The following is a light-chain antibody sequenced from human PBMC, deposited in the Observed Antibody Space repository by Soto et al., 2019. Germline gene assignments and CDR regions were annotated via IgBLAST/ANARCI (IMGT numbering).Light chain of an antibody. Sequence: EIVLTQSPGTLSLSPGERATLSCRASQSVSSSYLAWYQQKPGQAPRLLIYGASSRATGIPDRFSGSGSGTDFALTISRLEPEDFAVYYCQQYGSARGTFGGGTKGEIK. V-gene: IGKV3-20*01. J-gene: IGKJ4*01. CDR2: GAS. CDR1: QSVSSSY. CDR3: QQYGSARGT.